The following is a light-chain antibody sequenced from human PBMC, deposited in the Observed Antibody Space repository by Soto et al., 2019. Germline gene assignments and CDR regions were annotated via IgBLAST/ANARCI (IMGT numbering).Light chain of an antibody. V-gene: IGLV2-14*01. Sequence: QSALTQPASVSGSPGQSIAISCTGTSSDVGGYNSVSWYQQHPGKAPKLMIYEVSNRPSGASDRFSGSKSGNTASLTISGLQAEDESDYYCGSSRSSSTPYSVFGTGTKVTVL. CDR1: SSDVGGYNS. CDR3: GSSRSSSTPYSV. J-gene: IGLJ1*01. CDR2: EVS.